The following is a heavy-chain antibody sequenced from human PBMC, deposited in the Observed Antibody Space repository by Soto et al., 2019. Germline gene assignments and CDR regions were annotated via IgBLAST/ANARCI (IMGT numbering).Heavy chain of an antibody. CDR2: INHSGST. D-gene: IGHD2-2*01. CDR1: GGSFSGYY. CDR3: ARVVVVPAASGAEYFQH. Sequence: SETLSLTCAVYGGSFSGYYWSWIRQPPGKGLEWIGEINHSGSTNYNPSLKSRVTISVDTSKNQFSLKLSSVTAADTAGYYCARVVVVPAASGAEYFQHWGQGTLVTVSS. V-gene: IGHV4-34*01. J-gene: IGHJ1*01.